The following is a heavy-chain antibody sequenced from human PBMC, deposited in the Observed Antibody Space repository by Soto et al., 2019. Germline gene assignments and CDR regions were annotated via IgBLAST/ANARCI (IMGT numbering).Heavy chain of an antibody. Sequence: ASVKVSCKASGYTFTSYYMHWVRQAPGQGLEWMGIINPSGGSTSYAQKFQGRVTMTRDTSTSTVYMELSSLRSEDTAVYYCARVRAEGGKYGSGSYYNVDYYCYYYGMDVWGEGSTGAVSS. CDR1: GYTFTSYY. J-gene: IGHJ6*04. V-gene: IGHV1-46*01. CDR3: ARVRAEGGKYGSGSYYNVDYYCYYYGMDV. D-gene: IGHD3-10*01. CDR2: INPSGGST.